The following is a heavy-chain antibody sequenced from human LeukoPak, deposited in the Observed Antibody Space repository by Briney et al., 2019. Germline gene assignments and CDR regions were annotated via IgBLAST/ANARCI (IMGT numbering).Heavy chain of an antibody. V-gene: IGHV3-48*01. CDR2: ISTSSATI. D-gene: IGHD3-22*01. Sequence: PGGSLRLSCAASGFTFSRYGVNWVRQAPGKGLEWVSYISTSSATIYYADSVKGRFTISRDNSKNTLYLQMNSLRAEDTAVYYCAKDWYYYDSSGTDAFDIWGQGTMVTVSS. CDR3: AKDWYYYDSSGTDAFDI. J-gene: IGHJ3*02. CDR1: GFTFSRYG.